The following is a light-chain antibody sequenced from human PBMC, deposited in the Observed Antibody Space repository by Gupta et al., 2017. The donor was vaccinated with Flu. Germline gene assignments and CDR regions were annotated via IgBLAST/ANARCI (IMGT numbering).Light chain of an antibody. V-gene: IGKV1-5*03. CDR3: QRYDSLWT. CDR2: QAS. CDR1: KSISSW. J-gene: IGKJ1*01. Sequence: GDRGTINWRASKSISSWLAWYQQKPGKVPKLLIYQASSLESGVPSRFSGSGSGTEFTLTISSLQPDDVATYYCQRYDSLWTFGQGTRVEIK.